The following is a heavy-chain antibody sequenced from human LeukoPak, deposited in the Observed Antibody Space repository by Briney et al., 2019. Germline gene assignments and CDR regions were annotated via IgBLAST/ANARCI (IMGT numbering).Heavy chain of an antibody. Sequence: SVKVSCKASGGTFSSYAISWVRQAPGQGLEWMGGIIPIFGTANYAQKFQGRVTITADESTSTAYMELSSLRSEDTAVYYCAKGYGWEASYYYYYMDVWGKGTTVTISS. V-gene: IGHV1-69*01. J-gene: IGHJ6*03. D-gene: IGHD2-8*02. CDR1: GGTFSSYA. CDR2: IIPIFGTA. CDR3: AKGYGWEASYYYYYMDV.